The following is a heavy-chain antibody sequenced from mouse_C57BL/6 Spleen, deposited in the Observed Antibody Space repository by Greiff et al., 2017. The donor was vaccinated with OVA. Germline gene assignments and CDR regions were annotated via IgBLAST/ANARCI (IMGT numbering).Heavy chain of an antibody. D-gene: IGHD2-5*01. V-gene: IGHV1-26*01. Sequence: EVQLQQSGPELVKPGASVKISCKASGYTFTDYYMNWVKQSHGKSLEWIGDINPNNGGTSYNQKFKGKATLTVDKSSSTAYMELRSLTSEDSAVYYCARDRSNSAWFACWGQGTLVTVSA. CDR2: INPNNGGT. CDR3: ARDRSNSAWFAC. J-gene: IGHJ3*01. CDR1: GYTFTDYY.